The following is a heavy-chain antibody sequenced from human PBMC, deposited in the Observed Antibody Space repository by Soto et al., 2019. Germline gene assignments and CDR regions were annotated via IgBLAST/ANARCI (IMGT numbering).Heavy chain of an antibody. CDR1: GDSVSSNSAA. D-gene: IGHD3-10*01. CDR3: AREERITMVRGVIGVWFDP. J-gene: IGHJ5*02. V-gene: IGHV6-1*01. CDR2: TYYRSKWYN. Sequence: PSQTLSLTCAISGDSVSSNSAAWNWIRQSPSRGLEWLGRTYYRSKWYNDYAVSVKRRITINPDTSKNQFSMQLNSVTPEDTAVYYCAREERITMVRGVIGVWFDPWGQGTLVTVSS.